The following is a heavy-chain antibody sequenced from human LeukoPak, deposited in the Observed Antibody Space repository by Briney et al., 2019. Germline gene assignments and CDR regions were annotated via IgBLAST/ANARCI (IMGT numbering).Heavy chain of an antibody. D-gene: IGHD3-9*01. CDR3: AKGGSYTLTGYAPFDY. Sequence: GGSLRLSCAASGFSFSDHWLDWVRQAPGKGLEWVSSISGSGSSTFYADSVKGRFTISRDNSKNTLYLQMSSLSAEDTAVYYCAKGGSYTLTGYAPFDYWGQGTLVTVPS. CDR2: ISGSGSST. CDR1: GFSFSDHW. V-gene: IGHV3-23*01. J-gene: IGHJ4*02.